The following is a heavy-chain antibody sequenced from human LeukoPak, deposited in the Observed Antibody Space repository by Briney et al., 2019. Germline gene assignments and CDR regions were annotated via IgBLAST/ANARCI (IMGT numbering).Heavy chain of an antibody. V-gene: IGHV4-34*09. Sequence: SETLSLTCAVYGGSFSGSYWSWIRQPPGKGLGWIGYIYYSGSTYYNPSLKSRVTISVDTSKNQFSLKLSSVTAADTAVYYCARVVSSGYYYYYMDVWGKGTTVTVSS. D-gene: IGHD1-14*01. CDR2: IYYSGST. CDR1: GGSFSGSY. CDR3: ARVVSSGYYYYYMDV. J-gene: IGHJ6*03.